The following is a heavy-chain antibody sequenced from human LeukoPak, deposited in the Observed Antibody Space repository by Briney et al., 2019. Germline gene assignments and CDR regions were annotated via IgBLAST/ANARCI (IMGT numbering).Heavy chain of an antibody. J-gene: IGHJ4*02. D-gene: IGHD6-19*01. CDR2: INHHGHT. V-gene: IGHV3-23*01. CDR3: ARDHGSQDSGAWYVFDY. Sequence: GGSLRLSCAASGFTFNHYAMSWVRQAPGKGLEWGSDINHHGHTFYVNSVKGRFTISRDNSKNTVFLQMNSLRADDTAEYFCARDHGSQDSGAWYVFDYWGRGTLVTVSS. CDR1: GFTFNHYA.